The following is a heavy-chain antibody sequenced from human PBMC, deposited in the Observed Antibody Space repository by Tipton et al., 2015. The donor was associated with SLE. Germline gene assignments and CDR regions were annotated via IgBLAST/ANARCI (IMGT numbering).Heavy chain of an antibody. D-gene: IGHD4-11*01. CDR3: TTLTTLGDYSDS. CDR2: INRDGSDI. V-gene: IGHV3-9*01. J-gene: IGHJ4*02. Sequence: SLRLSCAASGFTFHDYAMHWVRQAPGKGLEWVSGINRDGSDIKYADSVKGRFTISRDNARNTVYLQMNSLRVEDTAVYYCTTLTTLGDYSDSWGQGTLVTVSS. CDR1: GFTFHDYA.